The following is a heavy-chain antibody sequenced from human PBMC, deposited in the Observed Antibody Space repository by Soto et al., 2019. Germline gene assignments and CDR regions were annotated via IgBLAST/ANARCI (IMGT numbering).Heavy chain of an antibody. CDR2: VSKDGSDK. CDR3: ARSYCGDNCALDY. D-gene: IGHD2-21*02. CDR1: GSIFSSFP. J-gene: IGHJ4*02. Sequence: PGGSLRLSCAASGSIFSSFPMHWVRQAPGKGLEWVAVVSKDGSDKHYADSVKGRFTISRDNSENTLHLQMNSLRPEDTGVYYCARSYCGDNCALDYWGQGTPVTVSS. V-gene: IGHV3-30-3*01.